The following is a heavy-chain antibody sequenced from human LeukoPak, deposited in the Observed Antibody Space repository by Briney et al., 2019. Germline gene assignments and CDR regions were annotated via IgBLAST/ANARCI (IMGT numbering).Heavy chain of an antibody. CDR3: ARGLRGTVTTRGFDY. Sequence: GGSLRLSCAASGFTFSSYSMNWVRQAPGKGLEWVAVISYDGSNKYYADSVKGRFTISRDNSKNTLYLQMNSLRAEDTAVYYCARGLRGTVTTRGFDYWGQGTLVTVST. V-gene: IGHV3-30*03. CDR1: GFTFSSYS. J-gene: IGHJ4*02. CDR2: ISYDGSNK. D-gene: IGHD4-11*01.